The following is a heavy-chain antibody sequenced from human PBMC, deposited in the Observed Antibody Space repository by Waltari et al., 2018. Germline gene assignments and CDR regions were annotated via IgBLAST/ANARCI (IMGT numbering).Heavy chain of an antibody. J-gene: IGHJ1*01. CDR3: GRMAFGEEGGYFQH. CDR2: MQYRGST. Sequence: RQQQRSGTGLVRPSETLALTGGVTVGSVTTNHNGGWIRQPPGKGLEWMGNMQYRGSTFYNPSLESRVTMSLDTWKNQFSLRRTSVGAADAAVYFCGRMAFGEEGGYFQHGGQGTLVTVAS. D-gene: IGHD3-10*01. CDR1: VGSVTTNHN. V-gene: IGHV4-39*01.